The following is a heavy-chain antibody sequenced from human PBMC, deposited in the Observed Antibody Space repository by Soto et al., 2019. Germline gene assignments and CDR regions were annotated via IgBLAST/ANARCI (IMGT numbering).Heavy chain of an antibody. CDR3: AKSRSRATIFGVVINGFDY. CDR1: GFTFNDCA. J-gene: IGHJ4*02. V-gene: IGHV3-23*01. Sequence: EVQVLESGGGLVQPGGSLRLSCAASGFTFNDCAMSWVRQAPGKGLEWVSSISGSGYDIYYADSVKGRFTISRDNRKNMVYLQMDNLRADDTAVYFCAKSRSRATIFGVVINGFDYWGQGTLVTVSS. D-gene: IGHD3-3*01. CDR2: ISGSGYDI.